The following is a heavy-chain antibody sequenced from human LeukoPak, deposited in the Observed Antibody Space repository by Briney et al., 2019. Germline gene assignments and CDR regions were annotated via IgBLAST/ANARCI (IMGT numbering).Heavy chain of an antibody. V-gene: IGHV4-59*01. CDR2: IYYSGST. D-gene: IGHD3-3*01. J-gene: IGHJ4*02. CDR1: GGSISSYY. Sequence: PSETLSLTCTVSGGSISSYYWSWIRQPPGKGLEWIGYIYYSGSTNYNPSLKSRVTISVDTSKNQFSLKLSSVTAADTAVYYCATGSGYHMTEYYFDYWGQGTLVTVSS. CDR3: ATGSGYHMTEYYFDY.